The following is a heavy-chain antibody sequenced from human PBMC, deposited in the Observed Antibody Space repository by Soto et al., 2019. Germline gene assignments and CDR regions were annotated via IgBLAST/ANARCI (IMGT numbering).Heavy chain of an antibody. D-gene: IGHD3-9*01. CDR2: IYYGGTT. Sequence: PSETLSLTCTVSGGSFSPNYWAWIRQPPGKGLEWIGYIYYGGTTSYNPSLKSRVTISLDTSKNQISLKLNSVTAADTAVYYCARGRGEDYDILTGYYTYYLAYWGQGTPVTVSS. CDR1: GGSFSPNY. V-gene: IGHV4-59*01. CDR3: ARGRGEDYDILTGYYTYYLAY. J-gene: IGHJ4*02.